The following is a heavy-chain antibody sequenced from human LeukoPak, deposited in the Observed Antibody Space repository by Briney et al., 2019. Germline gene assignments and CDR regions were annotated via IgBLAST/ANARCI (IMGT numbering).Heavy chain of an antibody. Sequence: GRSLRLSCAASGFTFSSYGMHWVRQAPGKGLEWVAVISYDGSNKYYADSVKGRFTISRDNSKSTLYLQMNSLRAEDTAVYYCAKNLLPGTYYGMDVWGQGTTVTVSS. CDR1: GFTFSSYG. V-gene: IGHV3-30*18. CDR2: ISYDGSNK. D-gene: IGHD1-14*01. CDR3: AKNLLPGTYYGMDV. J-gene: IGHJ6*02.